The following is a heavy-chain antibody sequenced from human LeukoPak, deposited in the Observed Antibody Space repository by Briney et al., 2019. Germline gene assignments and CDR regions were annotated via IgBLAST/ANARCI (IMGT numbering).Heavy chain of an antibody. CDR3: AHNRATLFWDRNAYRLAGPFDD. V-gene: IGHV2-5*01. J-gene: IGHJ4*02. Sequence: SGPTLVNPTQTLALTCTFSGFSLKNSGVGVGWIRQPPGKALEWLAVIFWNDDKGYSPSLKSRLSITKDTSKNQVVLTVTNMDPVDTATYFCAHNRATLFWDRNAYRLAGPFDDWGQGTLVTVSS. D-gene: IGHD2-15*01. CDR2: IFWNDDK. CDR1: GFSLKNSGVG.